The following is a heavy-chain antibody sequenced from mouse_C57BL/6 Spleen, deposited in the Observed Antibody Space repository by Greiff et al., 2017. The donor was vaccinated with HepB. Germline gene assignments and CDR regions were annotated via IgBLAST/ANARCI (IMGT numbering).Heavy chain of an antibody. D-gene: IGHD2-4*01. V-gene: IGHV1-82*01. Sequence: VQLQQSGPELVKPGASVKISCKASGYAFSSSWMNWVKQRPGKGLEWIGRIYPGDGDTNYNGKFKGKATLTADKSSSTAYMQLSSLTSEDSAVYFCARSRDYDDWYFDVWGTGTTVTVSS. CDR2: IYPGDGDT. CDR1: GYAFSSSW. J-gene: IGHJ1*03. CDR3: ARSRDYDDWYFDV.